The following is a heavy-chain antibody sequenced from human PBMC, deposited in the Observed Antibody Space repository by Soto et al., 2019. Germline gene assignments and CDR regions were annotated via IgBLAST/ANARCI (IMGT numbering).Heavy chain of an antibody. V-gene: IGHV3-74*01. CDR1: GFTFSSYW. J-gene: IGHJ4*02. Sequence: GSLRLSGAASGFTFSSYWMHWVRQAPGKGLVWVSRINSDGSSTSYADSVKGRFTISRDNAKNTLYLQMNSLRAEDTAVYYCARHDSSGYYYGPHDYRGQGTLVTVSS. CDR3: ARHDSSGYYYGPHDY. CDR2: INSDGSST. D-gene: IGHD3-22*01.